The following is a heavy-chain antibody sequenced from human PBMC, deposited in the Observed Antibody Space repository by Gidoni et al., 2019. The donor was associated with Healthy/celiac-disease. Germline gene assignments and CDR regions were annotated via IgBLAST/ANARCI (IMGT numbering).Heavy chain of an antibody. CDR3: ARGGGYNFGRYFDL. CDR2: IYHSGGT. V-gene: IGHV4-30-2*01. J-gene: IGHJ2*01. D-gene: IGHD5-12*01. CDR1: GGSISSGGYS. Sequence: QLQLQESGSGLVQSSQTLSLTSAVSGGSISSGGYSWSWIRQPPGKGLEWIGYIYHSGGTYYNPSLKSRVTISGDRAKNQFSLKLSAVTAADTAVYYCARGGGYNFGRYFDLWGRGTLVTVSS.